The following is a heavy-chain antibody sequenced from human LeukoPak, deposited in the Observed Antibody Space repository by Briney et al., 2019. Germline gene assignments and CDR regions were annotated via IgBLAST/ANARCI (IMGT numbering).Heavy chain of an antibody. CDR2: IKQDGSEK. CDR1: GITFSSFW. Sequence: GGSLRLSCAVSGITFSSFWMSWVRQAPGKGLEWVANIKQDGSEKYYVDSVKGRFTISRDNAKNSLYLQMNSLRGEDTAVYYCARHGGAFDIWGQGTLVTVSS. D-gene: IGHD3-10*01. V-gene: IGHV3-7*01. J-gene: IGHJ3*02. CDR3: ARHGGAFDI.